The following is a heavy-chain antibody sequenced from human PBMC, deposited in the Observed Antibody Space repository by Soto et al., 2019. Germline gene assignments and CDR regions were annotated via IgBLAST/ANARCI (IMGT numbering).Heavy chain of an antibody. V-gene: IGHV4-59*08. J-gene: IGHJ4*02. CDR1: GGSISSYY. CDR3: ARHFNDFWSGSYFDY. Sequence: SETLSLTCTVSGGSISSYYWSWIRQPPGKGLEWIGYIYYSGSTNYNPSLKSRVTISVDTSKNQFSLKLSSVTAADTAVYYCARHFNDFWSGSYFDYWGQGTLVTVSS. CDR2: IYYSGST. D-gene: IGHD3-3*01.